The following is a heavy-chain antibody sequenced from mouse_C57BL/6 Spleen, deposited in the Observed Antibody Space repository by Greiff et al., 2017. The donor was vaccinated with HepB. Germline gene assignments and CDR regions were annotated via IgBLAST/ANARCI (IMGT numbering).Heavy chain of an antibody. D-gene: IGHD3-1*01. CDR1: GYTFTSYW. J-gene: IGHJ4*01. CDR3: ARYGLSNYYAMDY. Sequence: QVQLQQPGAELVKPGASVKLSCKASGYTFTSYWMHWVKQRPGQGLEWIGMIHPNSGSTNYNEKFKSKATLTVDKSSSTAYMQLSSLTSEDSAVYYCARYGLSNYYAMDYWGQGTSVTVSS. CDR2: IHPNSGST. V-gene: IGHV1-64*01.